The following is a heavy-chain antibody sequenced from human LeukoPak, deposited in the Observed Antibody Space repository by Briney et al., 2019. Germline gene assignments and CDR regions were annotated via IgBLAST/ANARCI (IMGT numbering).Heavy chain of an antibody. CDR2: ISGSGSTI. Sequence: GGSLRLSCAASGFTFSSYEMHWVRQAPGKGLEWVSYISGSGSTIYYADSVKGRFTISRDNAKYSLYRQMNSLSAEDTAVYYCAGHYGGSSPFDYWGQGTLVTVSS. V-gene: IGHV3-48*03. CDR3: AGHYGGSSPFDY. CDR1: GFTFSSYE. D-gene: IGHD4-23*01. J-gene: IGHJ4*02.